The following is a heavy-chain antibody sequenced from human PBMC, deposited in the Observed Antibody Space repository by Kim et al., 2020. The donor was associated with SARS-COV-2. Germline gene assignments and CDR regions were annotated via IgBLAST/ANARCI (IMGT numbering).Heavy chain of an antibody. J-gene: IGHJ6*02. CDR2: IYSGGST. V-gene: IGHV3-53*04. CDR3: ARDRWDCSSTSCWGYYYYGMDV. D-gene: IGHD2-2*01. Sequence: GGSLRLSCAASGFTVSSNYMSWVRQAPGKGLEWVSVIYSGGSTYYADSVKGRFTISRHNSKNTLYLQMNSLRAEDTAVYYCARDRWDCSSTSCWGYYYYGMDVWGQGTTVTVSS. CDR1: GFTVSSNY.